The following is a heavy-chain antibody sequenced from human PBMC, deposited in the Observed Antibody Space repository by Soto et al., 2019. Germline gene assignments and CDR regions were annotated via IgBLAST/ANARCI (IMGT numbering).Heavy chain of an antibody. J-gene: IGHJ5*02. D-gene: IGHD3-22*01. CDR1: GFTVSSNY. Sequence: GGSLRLSCAASGFTVSSNYMSWARQAPGKGLEGASVIYSGGSTYYAGSVKGRFTISRDNSKNTLYLQMNSLRAEDTAVYYCARGPSDYDSSGYSYWFDPWGQGTLVTVSS. CDR2: IYSGGST. CDR3: ARGPSDYDSSGYSYWFDP. V-gene: IGHV3-53*01.